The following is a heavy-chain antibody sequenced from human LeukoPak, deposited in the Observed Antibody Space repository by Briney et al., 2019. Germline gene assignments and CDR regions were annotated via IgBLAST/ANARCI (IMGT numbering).Heavy chain of an antibody. V-gene: IGHV6-1*01. D-gene: IGHD2-21*01. CDR3: TRGKYSGFDI. CDR2: TYLRSKWYN. CDR1: LDSVVTNNVA. Sequence: SQTLSLTCAISLDSVVTNNVAWDCIRQSPSRGLEWLGRTYLRSKWYNEYAVSVKSRITINPDTSRNHFSLQLNSVIPEDTAVYYCTRGKYSGFDIWGQGTMVTVSS. J-gene: IGHJ3*02.